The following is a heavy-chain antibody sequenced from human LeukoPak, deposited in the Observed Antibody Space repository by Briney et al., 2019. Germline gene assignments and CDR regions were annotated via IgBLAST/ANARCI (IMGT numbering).Heavy chain of an antibody. CDR2: IWYDGSNK. CDR3: AKDKYYYGSGSFYNGMDV. D-gene: IGHD3-10*01. J-gene: IGHJ6*02. Sequence: GGSLRLSCAASGFTFSSYAMHWVRQAPGKGLEWVAVIWYDGSNKYYADSVKGRFTISRDNSKNTLYLQMNSLRAEDTAVYYCAKDKYYYGSGSFYNGMDVWGQGTTVTVSS. CDR1: GFTFSSYA. V-gene: IGHV3-33*06.